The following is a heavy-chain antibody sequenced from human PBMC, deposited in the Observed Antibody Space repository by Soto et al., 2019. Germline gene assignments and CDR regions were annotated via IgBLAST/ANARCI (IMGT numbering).Heavy chain of an antibody. D-gene: IGHD2-2*01. Sequence: GGSLRLSCAASGFTFSTYDMSWVRQAPGKGLEWVSVISNSGGTTYYADSVKGRFTISRDNSKNTLHLQMNSLRVEDTVVYYCTKAATLPLFSAFDFWGQGTMVTVSS. J-gene: IGHJ3*01. CDR3: TKAATLPLFSAFDF. CDR1: GFTFSTYD. CDR2: ISNSGGTT. V-gene: IGHV3-23*01.